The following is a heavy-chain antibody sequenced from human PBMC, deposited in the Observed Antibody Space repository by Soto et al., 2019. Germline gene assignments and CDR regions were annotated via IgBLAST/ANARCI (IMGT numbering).Heavy chain of an antibody. CDR2: INPSGGST. J-gene: IGHJ4*02. CDR3: ARDRLGYCSGGSCSGDLYYFDY. Sequence: ASVKVSCKASGYTFTSYYMHWVRQAPAQGLVWMGIINPSGGSTSYAQKCQGRVTMTRDTSTSTVYMELSSLRSEDTAVYYCARDRLGYCSGGSCSGDLYYFDYWGQGTLVTVSS. D-gene: IGHD2-15*01. CDR1: GYTFTSYY. V-gene: IGHV1-46*01.